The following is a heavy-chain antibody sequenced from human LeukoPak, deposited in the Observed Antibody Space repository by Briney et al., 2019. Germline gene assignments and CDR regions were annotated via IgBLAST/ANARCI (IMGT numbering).Heavy chain of an antibody. CDR2: INHSGST. CDR1: GGSFSGYY. V-gene: IGHV4-34*01. CDR3: ARGYYDFWSGFIYFDY. Sequence: PSETLSLTCAVYGGSFSGYYWSWIRQPPGKGLEWIGEINHSGSTNYNPSLKSRVTISVDTSKNQFSLKLSSVTAADTAVYYCARGYYDFWSGFIYFDYWGQGTLVTVSS. J-gene: IGHJ4*02. D-gene: IGHD3-3*01.